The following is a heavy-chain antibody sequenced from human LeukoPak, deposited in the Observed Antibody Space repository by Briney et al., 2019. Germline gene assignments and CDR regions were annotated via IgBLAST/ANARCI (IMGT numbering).Heavy chain of an antibody. V-gene: IGHV1-2*02. CDR3: ARLRYIPRAGGNAPVSAFDI. CDR2: FNPNSGGT. J-gene: IGHJ3*02. Sequence: ALVKVSRSASVSTFTGYFMHSVGQSPGPGRGGMGWFNPNSGGTNYAQKFHGRVTMTRDTSIRPAYMELISLRSDDTAVYYCARLRYIPRAGGNAPVSAFDIWGQGTMVTVSS. D-gene: IGHD2-15*01. CDR1: VSTFTGYF.